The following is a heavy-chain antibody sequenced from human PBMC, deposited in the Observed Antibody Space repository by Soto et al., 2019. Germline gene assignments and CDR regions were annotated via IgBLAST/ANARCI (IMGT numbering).Heavy chain of an antibody. CDR3: VRGWSSTAPGFDY. J-gene: IGHJ4*02. Sequence: VASLKVSCKASGYSFTGYYMRWVRQAPGQGLQWMGWINPVTGGTDYAQKFQGRVTMTRDTSISTAYMDLSSLTSVDTAVYYCVRGWSSTAPGFDYWGQGTLVTVSS. D-gene: IGHD2-15*01. V-gene: IGHV1-2*02. CDR2: INPVTGGT. CDR1: GYSFTGYY.